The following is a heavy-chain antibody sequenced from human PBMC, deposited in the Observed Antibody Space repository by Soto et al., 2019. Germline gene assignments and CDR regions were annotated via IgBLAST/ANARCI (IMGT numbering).Heavy chain of an antibody. V-gene: IGHV4-61*01. CDR1: GGSVSSGSYY. Sequence: TLSLTCTVSGGSVSSGSYYWSWIRQPPGKGLEWIGYIYYSGSTNYNPSLKSRVTISVDTSKNQFSLKLSSVTAADTAVYYCAREGLMDITYGMDVWGQGTTVTVSS. CDR2: IYYSGST. CDR3: AREGLMDITYGMDV. D-gene: IGHD2-2*03. J-gene: IGHJ6*02.